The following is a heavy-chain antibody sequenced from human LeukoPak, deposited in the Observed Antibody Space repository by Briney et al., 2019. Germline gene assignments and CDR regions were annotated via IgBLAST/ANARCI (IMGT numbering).Heavy chain of an antibody. CDR1: GYTFTGYY. CDR2: INPNSGGT. J-gene: IGHJ4*02. Sequence: GASVKVSCKASGYTFTGYYMHWVRQAPGQGLEWMGWINPNSGGTNYAQKFQGRVTMTRDTSISTAYMELSRLRSDDTAVYYCARVSGIATYYFDYWGQGTLVTVSS. V-gene: IGHV1-2*02. D-gene: IGHD1-26*01. CDR3: ARVSGIATYYFDY.